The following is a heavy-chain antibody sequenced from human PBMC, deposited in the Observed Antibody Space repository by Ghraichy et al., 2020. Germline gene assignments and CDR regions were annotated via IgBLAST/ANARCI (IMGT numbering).Heavy chain of an antibody. CDR2: IFFDRSAA. CDR3: AKDRVRDGYNEIDY. D-gene: IGHD5-24*01. Sequence: GGSLRLSCAASGFTFSSFSMNWVRQSPGKGLEWLTLIFFDRSAAYYADSVKGRYTVSRDNSRNTVYLQMNSLRVEDTAIYYCAKDRVRDGYNEIDYWGQGALVTVSS. J-gene: IGHJ4*02. CDR1: GFTFSSFS. V-gene: IGHV3-30*18.